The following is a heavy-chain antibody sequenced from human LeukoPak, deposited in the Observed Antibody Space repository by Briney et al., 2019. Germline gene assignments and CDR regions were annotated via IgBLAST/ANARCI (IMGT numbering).Heavy chain of an antibody. CDR1: GGSISSSSYY. Sequence: PSETLSLTCTVSGGSISSSSYYWGWIRQPPGKGLEWIGSIYYSGSTYYNPSLKSRVTISVDTSKNQFSLKLSSVTAADTAVYYCARASFNTFGGHLTGFDPWGQGTLVTVSS. CDR3: ARASFNTFGGHLTGFDP. V-gene: IGHV4-39*07. D-gene: IGHD3-16*01. CDR2: IYYSGST. J-gene: IGHJ5*02.